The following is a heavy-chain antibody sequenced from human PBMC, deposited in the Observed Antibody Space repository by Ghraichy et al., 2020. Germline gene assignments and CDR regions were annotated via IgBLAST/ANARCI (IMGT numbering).Heavy chain of an antibody. CDR2: ITSNGGST. V-gene: IGHV3-64*01. CDR3: ARDEAGYSSN. J-gene: IGHJ4*02. CDR1: GFTFNNYA. Sequence: GSLRLSCAASGFTFNNYAMHWVHQAPGKGLEYVSSITSNGGSTYYANSVKDRFTISRDNSKNTLYLQMGSLKGEDMAVYYCARDEAGYSSNWGQGTLVTVSS. D-gene: IGHD6-13*01.